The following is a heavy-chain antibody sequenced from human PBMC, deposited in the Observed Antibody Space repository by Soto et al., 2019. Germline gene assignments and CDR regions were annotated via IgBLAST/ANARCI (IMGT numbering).Heavy chain of an antibody. Sequence: LSLTCTVSGGSISSYYWSWIRQPPGKGLEWIGYIYYSGSTNYNPSLKSRVTISVDTSKNQFSLKLSSVTAADTAVYYCARYMVRGVMDYYYYYMDVWGKGTTVTVSS. D-gene: IGHD3-10*01. V-gene: IGHV4-59*01. CDR2: IYYSGST. J-gene: IGHJ6*03. CDR3: ARYMVRGVMDYYYYYMDV. CDR1: GGSISSYY.